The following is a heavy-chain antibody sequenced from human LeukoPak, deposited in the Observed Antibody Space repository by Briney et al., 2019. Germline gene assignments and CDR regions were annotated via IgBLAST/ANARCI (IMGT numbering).Heavy chain of an antibody. CDR3: AKAVATTKTIPHDY. Sequence: SGRSLRLSCAASGFTFSSYVMHWVRQAPGKGLEWVAVISYDGSNKYYADSVKGRFTISRDNSKNTLYLQMNSLRAEDTAVYYCAKAVATTKTIPHDYWGQGTLVTVSS. J-gene: IGHJ4*02. D-gene: IGHD5-12*01. V-gene: IGHV3-30*18. CDR1: GFTFSSYV. CDR2: ISYDGSNK.